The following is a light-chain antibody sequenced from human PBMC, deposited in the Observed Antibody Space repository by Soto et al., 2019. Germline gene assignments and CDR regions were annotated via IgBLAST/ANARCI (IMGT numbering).Light chain of an antibody. CDR2: GAS. CDR1: QSVNDK. Sequence: EVVMTQSPATLSVSPGERATLSCRASQSVNDKLAWFQQKPGQVPRLLIYGASITATGIPARFSGSGSGTEFTLTIFNLQSEDFAVYYCQQYENWPGFGGGTKVDIK. J-gene: IGKJ4*01. V-gene: IGKV3-15*01. CDR3: QQYENWPG.